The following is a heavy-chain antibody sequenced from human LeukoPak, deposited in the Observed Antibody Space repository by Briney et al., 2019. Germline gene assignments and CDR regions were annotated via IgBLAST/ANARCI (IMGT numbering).Heavy chain of an antibody. CDR1: GYTFTDYY. CDR3: ARVEMATITVDY. CDR2: INPNIGDT. V-gene: IGHV1-2*02. J-gene: IGHJ4*02. Sequence: SASVTVSYMASGYTFTDYYMHWLRQAPGQRLEWMGWINPNIGDTNYAPKFQGRVTMPRDTSITTAYMELSRLRSDDTAVYYRARVEMATITVDYWGQGTLVTVSS. D-gene: IGHD5-24*01.